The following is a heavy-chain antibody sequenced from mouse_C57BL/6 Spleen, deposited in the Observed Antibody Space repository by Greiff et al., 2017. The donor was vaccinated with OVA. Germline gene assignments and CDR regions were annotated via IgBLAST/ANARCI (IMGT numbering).Heavy chain of an antibody. CDR2: IYPGDGDT. CDR3: ATPNGDVAWFAY. D-gene: IGHD4-1*01. V-gene: IGHV1-82*01. CDR1: GYAFSSSW. J-gene: IGHJ3*01. Sequence: QVQLQQSGPELVKPGASVKISCKASGYAFSSSWMNWVKQRPGKGLEWIGRIYPGDGDTNYNGKFKGKATLTADKSSSTAYMQLSSLTSEDSAVYFCATPNGDVAWFAYWGQGTLVTVSA.